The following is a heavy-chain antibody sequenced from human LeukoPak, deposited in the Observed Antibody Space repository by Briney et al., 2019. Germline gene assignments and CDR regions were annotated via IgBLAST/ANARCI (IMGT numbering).Heavy chain of an antibody. CDR3: ARGRLGYCSNSGCSFDY. CDR1: GGTFSSYG. J-gene: IGHJ4*02. D-gene: IGHD2-2*01. Sequence: GSSVKVSCKASGGTFSSYGINWVRQAPGQGLEWMGGITPMFRTSNYAQKFQGRVTITTDESASITYMELSSLGSEDTAVYYCARGRLGYCSNSGCSFDYWGQGTLVTVSS. CDR2: ITPMFRTS. V-gene: IGHV1-69*05.